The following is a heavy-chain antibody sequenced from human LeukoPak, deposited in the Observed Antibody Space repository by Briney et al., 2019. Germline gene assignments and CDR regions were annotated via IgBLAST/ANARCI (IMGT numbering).Heavy chain of an antibody. D-gene: IGHD3-22*01. V-gene: IGHV3-7*04. CDR2: IKQDGSDK. CDR3: ARDPYDSSWGLCYFDY. CDR1: GFTFSSYA. Sequence: GGSLRLSCAASGFTFSSYAMSWVRQAPGKGLEWVANIKQDGSDKYYVDSVKGRFTISRNNAKNSLYLQMSSLRAEDAAVYYCARDPYDSSWGLCYFDYWGQGNLVTVSS. J-gene: IGHJ4*02.